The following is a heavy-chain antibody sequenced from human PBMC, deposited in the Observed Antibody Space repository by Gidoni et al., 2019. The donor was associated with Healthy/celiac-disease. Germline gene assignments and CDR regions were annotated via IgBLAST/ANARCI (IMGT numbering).Heavy chain of an antibody. CDR1: GYTFTSYY. D-gene: IGHD3-22*01. CDR2: INPSGGST. CDR3: ASENYESSGYPDY. Sequence: QVHLVQSGAEVKKPGASVKVSCKASGYTFTSYYMHWVRHAPGQGLEWMGIINPSGGSTSYAQKFQGRVTMTRDKSTSTVYMELSSLRSEETAVYYCASENYESSGYPDYWGQGTLVTVSS. J-gene: IGHJ4*02. V-gene: IGHV1-46*01.